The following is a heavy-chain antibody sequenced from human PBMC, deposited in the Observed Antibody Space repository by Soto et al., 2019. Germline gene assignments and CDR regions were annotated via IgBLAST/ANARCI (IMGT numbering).Heavy chain of an antibody. CDR1: GGTFSSYA. CDR2: IIPIFGTA. CDR3: AREVFHGRVRYFDY. Sequence: QVQLVQSGAEVKKPGSSVTVSCKASGGTFSSYAISWVRQAPGPGLEGMGGIIPIFGTANYAQKFQGSVTITADESTSTAYMELSSLRSEDTAVDYCAREVFHGRVRYFDYWGHGTLVTVSS. V-gene: IGHV1-69*01. J-gene: IGHJ4*01.